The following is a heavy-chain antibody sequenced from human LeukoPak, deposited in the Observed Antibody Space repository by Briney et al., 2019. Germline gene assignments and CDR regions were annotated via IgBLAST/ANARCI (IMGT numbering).Heavy chain of an antibody. V-gene: IGHV3-53*01. D-gene: IGHD6-19*01. Sequence: GGFLRLSCATSGFTVSSNYMSWVRQAPGKGLEWVSVIYDSGTIYYADSVKGRFLIFRDTSKNTVDLQMNSLRVEDTAVYYCAGRRSSGWYAYWGQGTLVTVSS. J-gene: IGHJ4*02. CDR2: IYDSGTI. CDR1: GFTVSSNY. CDR3: AGRRSSGWYAY.